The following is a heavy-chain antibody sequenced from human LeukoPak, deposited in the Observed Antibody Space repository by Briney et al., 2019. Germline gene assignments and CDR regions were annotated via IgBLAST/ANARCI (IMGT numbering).Heavy chain of an antibody. D-gene: IGHD3-10*01. Sequence: GGSLRLSCEASRFTFRDYYMSWIRQAPGKGLEWVSYISSSGSNVYYADSVKGRFTISRDNAKNSLYLQMNSLRAEDTAVYYCAKDLVYGSGSFDYWGQGTLVTVSS. V-gene: IGHV3-11*01. CDR3: AKDLVYGSGSFDY. CDR1: RFTFRDYY. J-gene: IGHJ4*02. CDR2: ISSSGSNV.